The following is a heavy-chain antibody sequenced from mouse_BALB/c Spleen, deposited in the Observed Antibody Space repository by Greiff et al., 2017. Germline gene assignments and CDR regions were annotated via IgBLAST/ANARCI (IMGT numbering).Heavy chain of an antibody. Sequence: DVKLQESGPGLVKPSQSLSLTCTVTGYSITSDYAWNWIRQFPGNKLEWMGYISYSGSTSYNPSLKSRISITRDTSKNQFFLQLNSVTTEDTATYYCARPLYTGRFDVWGAGTTVTVSS. J-gene: IGHJ1*01. D-gene: IGHD4-1*01. V-gene: IGHV3-2*02. CDR1: GYSITSDYA. CDR3: ARPLYTGRFDV. CDR2: ISYSGST.